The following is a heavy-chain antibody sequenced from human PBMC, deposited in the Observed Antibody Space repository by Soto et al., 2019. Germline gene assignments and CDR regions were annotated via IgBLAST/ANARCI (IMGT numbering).Heavy chain of an antibody. CDR2: IYYSGST. CDR3: ARAGGYCSGGSCYLLAAFDI. V-gene: IGHV4-59*01. J-gene: IGHJ3*02. D-gene: IGHD2-15*01. CDR1: GGSISSYY. Sequence: SETLSLTCTVSGGSISSYYWSWIRQPPGKGLEWIGYIYYSGSTNYNPSLKSRVTISVDTSKNQFSLKLSSVTAADTAVYYCARAGGYCSGGSCYLLAAFDIWGQGTMVTVSS.